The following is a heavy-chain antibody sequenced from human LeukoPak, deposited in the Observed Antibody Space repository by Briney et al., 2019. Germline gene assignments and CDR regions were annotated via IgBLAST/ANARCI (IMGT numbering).Heavy chain of an antibody. J-gene: IGHJ4*02. CDR1: GFTFSSYG. D-gene: IGHD1-26*01. CDR3: AKGEAD. Sequence: GRSLRLSCAASGFTFSSYGMHWVRQAPGKGLEWVAVISYDGSNKYYADSVKGRFTISRDNSKNTLYLQMSSLRAEDTAVYYCAKGEADWGQGTLVTVSS. CDR2: ISYDGSNK. V-gene: IGHV3-30*18.